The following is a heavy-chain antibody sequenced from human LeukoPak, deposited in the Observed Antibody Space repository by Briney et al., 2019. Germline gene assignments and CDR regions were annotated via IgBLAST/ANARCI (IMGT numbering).Heavy chain of an antibody. D-gene: IGHD2-15*01. J-gene: IGHJ6*03. V-gene: IGHV3-43D*03. CDR3: AKGGSGLYYYYYMDV. Sequence: GRSLRLSCAASGFTFDDYAMHWVRQAPGKGLEWVSLISWDGGSTYYADSVKGRFTISRDNSKNSLYLQMNSLRAEDTALYYCAKGGSGLYYYYYMDVWGKGTTVTVSS. CDR2: ISWDGGST. CDR1: GFTFDDYA.